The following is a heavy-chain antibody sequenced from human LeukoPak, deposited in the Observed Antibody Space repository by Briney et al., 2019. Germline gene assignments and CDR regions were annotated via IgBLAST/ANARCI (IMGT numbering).Heavy chain of an antibody. V-gene: IGHV3-23*01. CDR1: GFPFTSYA. CDR3: AREFRKSVGWYFDL. CDR2: TSGSGVTT. J-gene: IGHJ2*01. Sequence: PGGSLRLSCAASGFPFTSYAMTWVRQAPGKGLEWVSATSGSGVTTYFADSVKGRFTISRDNAKNTLYLQMSSLRAEDTAVYYCAREFRKSVGWYFDLWGRGTLVTVSS.